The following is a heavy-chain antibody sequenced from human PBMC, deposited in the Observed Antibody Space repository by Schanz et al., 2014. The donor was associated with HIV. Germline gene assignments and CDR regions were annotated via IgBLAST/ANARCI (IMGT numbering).Heavy chain of an antibody. J-gene: IGHJ4*02. CDR3: ARDSPVAAGTLDY. CDR2: HIPLFGTS. V-gene: IGHV1-69*01. D-gene: IGHD6-13*01. Sequence: QVQLVQSGAEVKKPGSSVKVSCKASGGTFINYAFSWVRQAPGQGLEWMGGHIPLFGTSNYAQKFQGRATITADESTSTAYMELSSLRSEDTAVYYCARDSPVAAGTLDYWGQGTLVTVSS. CDR1: GGTFINYA.